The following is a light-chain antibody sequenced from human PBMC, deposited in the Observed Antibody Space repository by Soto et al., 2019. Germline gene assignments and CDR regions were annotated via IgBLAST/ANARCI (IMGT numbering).Light chain of an antibody. CDR2: EVS. Sequence: QSALTQPPSASGSPGQSVAISCTGTSSDIGGYNYVSWYQQHPGKAPKLMIFEVSQRPSGVPDRFSGSKSGNTASLTVSGLQAEDEADYYCSSYAVSNNLYVFGTGTKVTVL. CDR1: SSDIGGYNY. CDR3: SSYAVSNNLYV. J-gene: IGLJ1*01. V-gene: IGLV2-8*01.